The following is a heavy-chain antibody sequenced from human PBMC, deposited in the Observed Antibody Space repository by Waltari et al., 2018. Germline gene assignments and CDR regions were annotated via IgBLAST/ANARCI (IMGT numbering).Heavy chain of an antibody. CDR3: ARGKAAAGPRRWFDP. CDR1: GGSFSGYY. J-gene: IGHJ5*02. Sequence: QVQLQQWGAGLLKPSETLSLTCAVYGGSFSGYYWSWIRQPPGKGLEWIGEIIHSGSTNYNPSLKSRVTISVDTSKNQFSLKLSSVTAADTAVDYCARGKAAAGPRRWFDPWGQGTLVTVSS. D-gene: IGHD6-13*01. V-gene: IGHV4-34*01. CDR2: IIHSGST.